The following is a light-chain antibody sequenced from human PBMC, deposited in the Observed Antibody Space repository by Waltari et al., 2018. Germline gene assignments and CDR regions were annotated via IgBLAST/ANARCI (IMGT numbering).Light chain of an antibody. CDR3: QQSDT. V-gene: IGKV1-33*01. CDR2: DAS. Sequence: DIQMTQSPSSLSATVGERVTITCQASQDISNVLNWYQQKPGKAPKLLFYDASNLETGVPSRFSGSGSGTDFTFSISSLQPEDFATDYCQQSDTFGQGTRLEIK. CDR1: QDISNV. J-gene: IGKJ2*01.